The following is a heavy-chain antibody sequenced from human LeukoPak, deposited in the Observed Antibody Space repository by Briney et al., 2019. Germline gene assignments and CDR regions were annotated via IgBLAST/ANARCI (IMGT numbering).Heavy chain of an antibody. J-gene: IGHJ6*04. Sequence: GGSLRLSCAASGFTFSDSSIHWVRQAPGKGLEWVSYISSSGSTIYYADSVKGRFTISRHNAKNSLYLQMNSLRAEDTAVYYCAELGITMIGGVWGKGTTVTISS. D-gene: IGHD3-10*02. V-gene: IGHV3-48*03. CDR2: ISSSGSTI. CDR1: GFTFSDSS. CDR3: AELGITMIGGV.